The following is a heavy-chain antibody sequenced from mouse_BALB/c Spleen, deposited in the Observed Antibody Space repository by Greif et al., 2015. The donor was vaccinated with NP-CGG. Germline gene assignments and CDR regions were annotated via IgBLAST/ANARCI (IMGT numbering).Heavy chain of an antibody. CDR1: GYTFTSYW. J-gene: IGHJ3*01. CDR2: LFPGTGTT. CDR3: ASWEGFAY. Sequence: QVQLQQSGAELVKPGASVKLSCKTSGYTFTSYWIQWAKQRPGQGLGWIGELFPGTGTTYYNEKLKGKPTLTIDTSSSTAYMHLSSLTSEDSAVYFCASWEGFAYWGQGTLVTVSA. D-gene: IGHD4-1*01. V-gene: IGHV1S132*01.